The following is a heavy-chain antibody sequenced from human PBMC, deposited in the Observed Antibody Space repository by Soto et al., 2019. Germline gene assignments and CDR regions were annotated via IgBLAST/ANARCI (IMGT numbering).Heavy chain of an antibody. Sequence: QVQLVQSGAEVKKPGSSVKVSCKASGGTFSSYTISWVRQAPGQGLEWMGRIFPMLGVAGYAQKFQGRVTITADKSASTAYMEVSSLRSEDTAVYYCVGGYNGRLDYWGQGTLVTVSS. J-gene: IGHJ4*02. CDR2: IFPMLGVA. CDR3: VGGYNGRLDY. D-gene: IGHD6-25*01. V-gene: IGHV1-69*02. CDR1: GGTFSSYT.